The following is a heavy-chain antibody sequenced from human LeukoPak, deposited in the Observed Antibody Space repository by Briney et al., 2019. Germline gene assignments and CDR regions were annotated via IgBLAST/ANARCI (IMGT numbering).Heavy chain of an antibody. CDR1: GFPLSRSA. CDR3: AKDLGVVVPAAPPVGFDY. J-gene: IGHJ4*02. V-gene: IGHV3-23*01. Sequence: PGGSLRLSCAASGFPLSRSAMSWVRQAPGKGLEWVSNISGSGSGGSTYYADSVKGRFTISRDNSKNTLYLQMNSLRAEDTAVYYCAKDLGVVVPAAPPVGFDYWGQGTLVTVSS. CDR2: ISGSGSGGST. D-gene: IGHD2-2*01.